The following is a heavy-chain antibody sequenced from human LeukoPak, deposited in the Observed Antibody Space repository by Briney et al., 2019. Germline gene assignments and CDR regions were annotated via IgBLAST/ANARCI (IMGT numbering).Heavy chain of an antibody. Sequence: PGGSLRLSCAASGFTFSSYAMSWVRQAPGKGLEWVSAISGSGGSTYYANSVKGRFTISRDNSKNTLYLQMNSLRAEDTAVYYCAKDLRPRITMIVVVITGSDYWGQGTLVTVSS. CDR3: AKDLRPRITMIVVVITGSDY. V-gene: IGHV3-23*01. J-gene: IGHJ4*02. D-gene: IGHD3-22*01. CDR1: GFTFSSYA. CDR2: ISGSGGST.